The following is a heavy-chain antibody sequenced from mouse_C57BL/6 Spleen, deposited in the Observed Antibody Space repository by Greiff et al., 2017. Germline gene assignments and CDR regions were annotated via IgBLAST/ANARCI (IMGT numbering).Heavy chain of an antibody. CDR1: GYTFTSYW. Sequence: QVQLQQPGAELVMPGASVKLSCKASGYTFTSYWMHWVKQRPGQGLEWIGEIDPSDSYTNYTQKFKGKSTLTVDKSSSTAYMQLSSLTSVDSAVYYCARRGYAGYYFDYWGQGTTLTVSS. CDR2: IDPSDSYT. D-gene: IGHD3-1*01. V-gene: IGHV1-69*01. J-gene: IGHJ2*01. CDR3: ARRGYAGYYFDY.